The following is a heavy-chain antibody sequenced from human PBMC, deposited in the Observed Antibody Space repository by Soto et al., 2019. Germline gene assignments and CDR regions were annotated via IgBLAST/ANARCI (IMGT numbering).Heavy chain of an antibody. CDR2: IYYSGST. J-gene: IGHJ6*02. V-gene: IGHV4-39*01. CDR3: ARHHYYGSGSYFVLRPNYYYYGMDV. Sequence: PSETLSLTCTVSGGSISSSSYYWGWIRQPPGKGLEWIGSIYYSGSTYYNPSLKSRVTISVDTSKNQFSLKLSSVTAADTAVYYCARHHYYGSGSYFVLRPNYYYYGMDVWGQGTTVTVSS. D-gene: IGHD3-10*01. CDR1: GGSISSSSYY.